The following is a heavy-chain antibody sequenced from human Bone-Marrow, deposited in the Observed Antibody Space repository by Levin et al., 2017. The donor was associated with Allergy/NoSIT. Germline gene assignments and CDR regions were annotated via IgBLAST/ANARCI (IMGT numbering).Heavy chain of an antibody. Sequence: GGSLRLSCEVSGFTFNTHWMHWVRQVPGKGLLWVSRINTDGSSTAYADSVKGRFTVSRDNAKNTLFLQMNSLRGDDTAVYYCVRGAEMIMYGTFRDVFDLWGQGTMVTVSS. CDR2: INTDGSST. J-gene: IGHJ3*01. CDR1: GFTFNTHW. CDR3: VRGAEMIMYGTFRDVFDL. V-gene: IGHV3-74*01. D-gene: IGHD3-16*01.